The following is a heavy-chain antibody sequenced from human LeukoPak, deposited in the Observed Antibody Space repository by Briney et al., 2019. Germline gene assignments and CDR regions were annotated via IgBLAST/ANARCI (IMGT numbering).Heavy chain of an antibody. CDR2: INPNSGGT. CDR1: GYTFTAYY. D-gene: IGHD4-17*01. J-gene: IGHJ6*04. CDR3: ARSIDYGDYTGVDV. V-gene: IGHV1-2*02. Sequence: GASVRVSCKASGYTFTAYYMHWVRQAPGQGLEWMGWINPNSGGTNYAQKFRGRVTMTRDTPISTTYMELSRLRSDDTALYYCARSIDYGDYTGVDVWGKGTTVTVSS.